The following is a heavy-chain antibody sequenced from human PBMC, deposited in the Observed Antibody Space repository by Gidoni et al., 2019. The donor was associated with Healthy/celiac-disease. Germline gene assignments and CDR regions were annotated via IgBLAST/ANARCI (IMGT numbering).Heavy chain of an antibody. D-gene: IGHD6-6*01. CDR3: ASLSGAPIAAPDQPSMDV. CDR2: IDPSDSYT. CDR1: GYSFTSYW. V-gene: IGHV5-10-1*01. J-gene: IGHJ6*03. Sequence: EVQLVQSGAEVKKPGESLRISCKGSGYSFTSYWISWVRQMPGKGLEWMGRIDPSDSYTNYSPSFQGHVTISADKSISTAYLQWSSLKASDTAMYYCASLSGAPIAAPDQPSMDVWGKGTTVTVSS.